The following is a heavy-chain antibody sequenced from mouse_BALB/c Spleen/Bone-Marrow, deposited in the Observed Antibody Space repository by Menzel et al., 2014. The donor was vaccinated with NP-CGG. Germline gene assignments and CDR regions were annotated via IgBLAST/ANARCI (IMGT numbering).Heavy chain of an antibody. CDR3: AREGLRDAMDY. Sequence: QVQLQQSGAELAKPGASVKMSCKASGYTFTSYWMHWVKQRPGQGPEWIGYINPSTGYTEYNQKFKDEATLTADKSSSTAYMQLSSLTSEDSAVYYCAREGLRDAMDYWGQGTSVTVSS. CDR1: GYTFTSYW. CDR2: INPSTGYT. V-gene: IGHV1-7*01. J-gene: IGHJ4*01.